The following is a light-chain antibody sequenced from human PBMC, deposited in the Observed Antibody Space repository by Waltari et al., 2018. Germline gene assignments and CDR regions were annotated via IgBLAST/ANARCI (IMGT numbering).Light chain of an antibody. Sequence: DIVMTQSPLSLPVTPGEPASISCRSSKSLLHSDGYHYLDWYVQKPGQSPQLLISLTSDRASGVAERCSGSGSGTDFTLEIRGVEAEDVGIYYGMQGLQTPYTFGQGSKVEVK. CDR2: LTS. J-gene: IGKJ2*01. CDR1: KSLLHSDGYHY. CDR3: MQGLQTPYT. V-gene: IGKV2-28*01.